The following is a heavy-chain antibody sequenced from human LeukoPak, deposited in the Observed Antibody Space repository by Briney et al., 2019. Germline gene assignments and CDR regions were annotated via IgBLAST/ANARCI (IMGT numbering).Heavy chain of an antibody. Sequence: ASVKVSCKASGYTFTSYAMHWVRRAPGQRLEWMGWINAGNGNTKYSQKFQGRVTITRDTSASTAYMELSSLRSEDTAVYYCAKDRDVRGVSGPIFDYWGQGTLVTVSS. D-gene: IGHD3-10*02. V-gene: IGHV1-3*01. J-gene: IGHJ4*02. CDR2: INAGNGNT. CDR1: GYTFTSYA. CDR3: AKDRDVRGVSGPIFDY.